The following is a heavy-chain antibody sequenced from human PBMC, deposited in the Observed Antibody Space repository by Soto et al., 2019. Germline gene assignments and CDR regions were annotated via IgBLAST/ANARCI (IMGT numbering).Heavy chain of an antibody. CDR2: VSAYNGNA. Sequence: ASVKVSCKASGYTFTSYFITWVRQAPGQGLEWMGWVSAYNGNANYVQTLYGRVTMTTDTSTSTAYMELRSLRFDDTAVYYCARQNYYSGMDVWGQGTTVTVSS. V-gene: IGHV1-18*01. J-gene: IGHJ6*02. CDR1: GYTFTSYF. CDR3: ARQNYYSGMDV.